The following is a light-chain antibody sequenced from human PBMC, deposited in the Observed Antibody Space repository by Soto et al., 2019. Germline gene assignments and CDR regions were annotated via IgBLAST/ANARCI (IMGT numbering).Light chain of an antibody. CDR2: DAS. CDR1: QSISTY. J-gene: IGKJ5*01. V-gene: IGKV1-39*01. Sequence: DIQMTQSPSSLSASVGNRVTITCRASQSISTYLKWYQKKPGKAPNLLIYDASRLQSGVPSRFSGSGGGTDFTLSISSVQPEDFATYFCQQSYMDPITFGQGTQLEI. CDR3: QQSYMDPIT.